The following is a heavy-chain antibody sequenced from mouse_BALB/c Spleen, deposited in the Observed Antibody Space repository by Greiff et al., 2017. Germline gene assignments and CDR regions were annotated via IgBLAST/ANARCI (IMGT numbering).Heavy chain of an antibody. J-gene: IGHJ3*01. D-gene: IGHD1-1*01. CDR2: ISYSGST. CDR1: GYSITSDYA. Sequence: EVKLMESGPGLVKPSQSLSLTCTVTGYSITSDYAWNWIRQFPGNKLEWMGYISYSGSTSYNPSLKSRISITRDTSKNQFFLQLNSVTTEDTATYYCARSGDYYGSSYAWFAYWGQGTLVTVSA. V-gene: IGHV3-2*02. CDR3: ARSGDYYGSSYAWFAY.